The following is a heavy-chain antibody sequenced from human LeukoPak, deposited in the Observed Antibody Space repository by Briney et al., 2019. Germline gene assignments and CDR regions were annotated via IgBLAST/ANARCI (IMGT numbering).Heavy chain of an antibody. CDR1: GGSMCSGGYY. Sequence: SQTLSLTCTVSGGSMCSGGYYWSWIRQHPGKGLEWIGYIYYSGSTYYNPSLKSRVTISVDTSKNQFSLKLSSVTAADTAVYYCARAVGATIPPYYFAYWSQGTLVTVSS. V-gene: IGHV4-31*03. CDR2: IYYSGST. D-gene: IGHD1-26*01. CDR3: ARAVGATIPPYYFAY. J-gene: IGHJ4*02.